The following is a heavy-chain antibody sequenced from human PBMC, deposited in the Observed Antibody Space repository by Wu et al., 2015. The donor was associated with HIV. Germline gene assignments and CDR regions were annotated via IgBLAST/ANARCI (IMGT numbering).Heavy chain of an antibody. J-gene: IGHJ4*03. CDR3: AKSQIAAAGISLFY. D-gene: IGHD6-13*01. V-gene: IGHV1-69*05. Sequence: QVQLVQSGAEVKKPGSSVKVSCKASEGTFSIYSISWVRQAPGQRLEWMGGIIPIFDTANYAQKFQGRVTITTDESTSTAYMELSSLRSEDTAVYYCAKSQIAAAGISLFYWGPGTLVTVSS. CDR1: EGTFSIYS. CDR2: IIPIFDTA.